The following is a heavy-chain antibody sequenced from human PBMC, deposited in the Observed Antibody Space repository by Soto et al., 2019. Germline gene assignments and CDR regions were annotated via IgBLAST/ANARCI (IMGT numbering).Heavy chain of an antibody. CDR2: ISGSGNKT. Sequence: GALSLSCGVSGFTFITYAMSWVRQAPGKGLEWVSAISGSGNKTFYADSVKGRFTISRDNSKNTLHLHMSSLRVEDTAVYYCVRGVRLHFDLWGQGTLVTVSS. V-gene: IGHV3-23*01. CDR1: GFTFITYA. J-gene: IGHJ4*02. CDR3: VRGVRLHFDL.